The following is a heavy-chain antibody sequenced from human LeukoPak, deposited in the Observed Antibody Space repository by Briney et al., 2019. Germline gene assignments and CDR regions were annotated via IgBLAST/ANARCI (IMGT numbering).Heavy chain of an antibody. V-gene: IGHV3-21*01. J-gene: IGHJ4*02. D-gene: IGHD3-22*01. Sequence: SGGSLRLSCTASGFTFGSHVMNWVRQAPGKGLGWVSSISSRSSFVYYADSVKGRFTISRVDAKSSLYLQMNSLRAEDTAMYYCARSFLNYYDSRGYPYFFDNWGQGTLVTVSS. CDR3: ARSFLNYYDSRGYPYFFDN. CDR1: GFTFGSHV. CDR2: ISSRSSFV.